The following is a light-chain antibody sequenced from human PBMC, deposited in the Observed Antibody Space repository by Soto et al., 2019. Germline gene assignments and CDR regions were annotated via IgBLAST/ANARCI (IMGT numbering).Light chain of an antibody. V-gene: IGLV2-14*01. CDR1: SSDVGGYNY. Sequence: QSVLTQPASVSGSPGQSITISCTGTSSDVGGYNYVSWYQQHPGKAPKLMIYEVSNRPSGVSNRFSGSKSGNTASLTISGLQDEDEADYYCSSYTGSSTPVVFGGGTQLTVL. CDR2: EVS. J-gene: IGLJ2*01. CDR3: SSYTGSSTPVV.